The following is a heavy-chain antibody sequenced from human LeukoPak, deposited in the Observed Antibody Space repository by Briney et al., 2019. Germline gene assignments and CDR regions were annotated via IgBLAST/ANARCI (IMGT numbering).Heavy chain of an antibody. Sequence: GASVKVSCKASGYTFTSYGISWVRQAPGQGLEWMGWISAYNGNTNYAQKLQGRVTMTTDTSTSTAYMELRSLGSDDTAVYYCARDGGAYSSGSSAIDYWGQGTLVTVSS. CDR2: ISAYNGNT. V-gene: IGHV1-18*01. CDR1: GYTFTSYG. D-gene: IGHD6-19*01. CDR3: ARDGGAYSSGSSAIDY. J-gene: IGHJ4*02.